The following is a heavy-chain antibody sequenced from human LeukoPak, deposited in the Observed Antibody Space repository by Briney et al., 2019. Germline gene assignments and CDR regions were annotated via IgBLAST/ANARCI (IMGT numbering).Heavy chain of an antibody. Sequence: TGGSLRLSCAASGFTFSSYAMHWVRQAPGKGLEWVAVISYDGSNKYYADSVKGRFTISRDNSKNTLYLQMNSLRAEDTAVYYCATYSGAHHKTFDSWGQGTLVTVSS. CDR1: GFTFSSYA. CDR2: ISYDGSNK. CDR3: ATYSGAHHKTFDS. V-gene: IGHV3-30*04. D-gene: IGHD1-26*01. J-gene: IGHJ4*02.